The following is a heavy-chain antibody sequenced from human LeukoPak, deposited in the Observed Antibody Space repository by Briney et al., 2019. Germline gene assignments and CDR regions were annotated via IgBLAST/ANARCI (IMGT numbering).Heavy chain of an antibody. CDR1: GGSFSDYY. CDR3: ASFRWAIGFEN. V-gene: IGHV4-34*01. CDR2: ISHSGIT. Sequence: PSETLSLTCAVYGGSFSDYYRSCIRQPPGKGLEWIGEISHSGITKYNPSLKSRVTISVDTSKNQFSLKLNSVTAADTAVYYCASFRWAIGFENWGQGTLVTVSS. J-gene: IGHJ4*02. D-gene: IGHD3-22*01.